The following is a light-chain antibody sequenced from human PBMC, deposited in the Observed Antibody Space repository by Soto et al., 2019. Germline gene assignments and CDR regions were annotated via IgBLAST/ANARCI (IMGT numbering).Light chain of an antibody. CDR1: QSITTW. V-gene: IGKV1-5*01. CDR3: QQLNSYPFT. Sequence: DIQMTQSPSTLSASVGDRVTITCPASQSITTWLAWYQQKPGKAPKLLIYDASSLQSGVPSRFSGSGSGTDFTLTISSLQPEDVATYYCQQLNSYPFTLGGGTKVDIK. CDR2: DAS. J-gene: IGKJ4*01.